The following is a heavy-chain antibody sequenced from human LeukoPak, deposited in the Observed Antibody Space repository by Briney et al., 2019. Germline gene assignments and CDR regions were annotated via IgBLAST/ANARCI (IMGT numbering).Heavy chain of an antibody. V-gene: IGHV3-7*03. CDR1: GFTFSGFW. Sequence: GGSLRLSCAVSGFTFSGFWMSWSRQAPGKGLEWVASINSDGSEGYYADVVKGRFTISRDNAKNSLYLQINSLRAEDTAVYYCARSSYSSSSSVWDQGTMVTVSS. CDR2: INSDGSEG. D-gene: IGHD6-6*01. CDR3: ARSSYSSSSSV. J-gene: IGHJ3*01.